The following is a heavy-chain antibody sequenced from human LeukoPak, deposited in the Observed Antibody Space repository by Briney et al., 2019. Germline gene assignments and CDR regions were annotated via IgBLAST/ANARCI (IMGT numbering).Heavy chain of an antibody. CDR1: GFAFSEYW. V-gene: IGHV3-74*01. CDR3: VREIKIMGFRAFDY. Sequence: GGSLRLSCAGSGFAFSEYWMHWARQTPEKGLMWVSRINDGGTYTAYADSVKGRFAVSRDNAENTLYLQMDSLTVEDTGLYYCVREIKIMGFRAFDYWGQGTPVTVSS. J-gene: IGHJ4*02. D-gene: IGHD3-10*01. CDR2: INDGGTYT.